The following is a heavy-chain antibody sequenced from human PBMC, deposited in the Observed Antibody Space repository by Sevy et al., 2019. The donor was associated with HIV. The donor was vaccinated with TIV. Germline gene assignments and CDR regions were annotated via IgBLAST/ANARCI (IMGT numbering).Heavy chain of an antibody. CDR1: GFTFSSYS. J-gene: IGHJ3*02. D-gene: IGHD3-10*01. V-gene: IGHV3-21*01. Sequence: GGSLRLSCAASGFTFSSYSMNWVRQAPGKGLEWVSSISSSSSYIYYADSVKGRFTISRDNAKNSLYLQMNSLRAEDTAVYYWARDGSGSAQMAFDIWGQGTMVTVSS. CDR2: ISSSSSYI. CDR3: ARDGSGSAQMAFDI.